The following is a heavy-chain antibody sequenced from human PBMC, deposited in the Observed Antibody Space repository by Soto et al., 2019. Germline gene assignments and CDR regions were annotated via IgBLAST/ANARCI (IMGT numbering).Heavy chain of an antibody. CDR1: GFTFSSYG. V-gene: IGHV3-33*01. CDR2: IWYDGSKK. J-gene: IGHJ4*02. D-gene: IGHD3-3*01. Sequence: QVQLVESGGGVVQPGRSLRLSCAASGFTFSSYGMHWVRHAPGKGLEWVAVIWYDGSKKYYADSVTGRFTISRDNSKNTLYLQMSSLRVEDTAVYYCARDSDFWSGPLDYWGQGTLVTVSS. CDR3: ARDSDFWSGPLDY.